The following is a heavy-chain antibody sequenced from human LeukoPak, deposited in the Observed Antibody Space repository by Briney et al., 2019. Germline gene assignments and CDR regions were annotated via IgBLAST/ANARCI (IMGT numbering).Heavy chain of an antibody. CDR3: ARQAVAGILRYFDY. CDR2: ISSSSSYI. D-gene: IGHD6-19*01. CDR1: GFTFSSYS. Sequence: GGSLRLSCAASGFTFSSYSMNWVRQAPGKGLEWVSSISSSSSYIYYADSVKGRFTISRDNAKNPLYLQMNSLRAEDTAVYYCARQAVAGILRYFDYWGQGTLVTVSS. J-gene: IGHJ4*02. V-gene: IGHV3-21*01.